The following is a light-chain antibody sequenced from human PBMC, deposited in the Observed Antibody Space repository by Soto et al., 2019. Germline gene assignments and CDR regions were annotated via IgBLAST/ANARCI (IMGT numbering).Light chain of an antibody. CDR1: QSISSGY. CDR2: GAS. V-gene: IGKV3-20*01. CDR3: QQDGGSPLVT. J-gene: IGKJ4*01. Sequence: ETVLTQSPGTLSLSPGERATLSCRASQSISSGYLAWYQQRPGQAPRLLISGASNRATGIPDRFSGSGSGTDLTLTSSRMEPEDFAVYYCQQDGGSPLVTFGGVTKVEIK.